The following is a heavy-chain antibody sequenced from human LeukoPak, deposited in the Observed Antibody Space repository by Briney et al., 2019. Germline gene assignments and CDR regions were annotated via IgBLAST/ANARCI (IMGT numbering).Heavy chain of an antibody. D-gene: IGHD4-17*01. CDR3: ARGVTVTTHYYFDS. Sequence: GGSLRLSCAASGFIFDDYGMTWVRQAPGKGLEWVSGINWSGGSTGYADSVKGRFTISRDNAKSSLYLQMNSLRAEDTALYYCARGVTVTTHYYFDSWGQGSLVTVSS. J-gene: IGHJ4*02. V-gene: IGHV3-20*04. CDR2: INWSGGST. CDR1: GFIFDDYG.